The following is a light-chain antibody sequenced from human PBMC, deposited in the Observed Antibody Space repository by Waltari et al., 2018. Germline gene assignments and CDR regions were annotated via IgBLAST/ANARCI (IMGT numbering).Light chain of an antibody. CDR3: FSYAGSSTYV. Sequence: QSALNQPASVSGSPGQSITISCTGTRSDVGNYNLVSWYQQHPGKTPKLVISAGSKRPSVVSIRFSGSKSGNTASLTISGLHAEDEADYYCFSYAGSSTYVFGTVTKVTVL. CDR1: RSDVGNYNL. V-gene: IGLV2-23*01. CDR2: AGS. J-gene: IGLJ1*01.